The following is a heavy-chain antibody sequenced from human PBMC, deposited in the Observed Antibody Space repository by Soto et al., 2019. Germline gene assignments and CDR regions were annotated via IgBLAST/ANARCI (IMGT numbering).Heavy chain of an antibody. Sequence: QVQLVQSGAEVKKPGASVKVSCKASGYTFTSYDINWVRQATGQGLEWMGWMNPNSGNTGYAQKFQGRVTMTRNTSVSAAYMGRSSLRSEDTAVYYCARCINYYGSGDEAFDIWGQGTMVTVSS. CDR1: GYTFTSYD. CDR3: ARCINYYGSGDEAFDI. J-gene: IGHJ3*02. V-gene: IGHV1-8*01. D-gene: IGHD3-10*01. CDR2: MNPNSGNT.